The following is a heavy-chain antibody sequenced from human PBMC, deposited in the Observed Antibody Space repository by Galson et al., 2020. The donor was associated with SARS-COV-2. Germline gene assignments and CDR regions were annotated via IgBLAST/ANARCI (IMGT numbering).Heavy chain of an antibody. CDR3: ARAQGGTMVTYYYYGMDV. CDR1: GNTFTSYA. V-gene: IGHV7-4-1*02. D-gene: IGHD3-10*01. CDR2: INTNTGNP. J-gene: IGHJ6*02. Sequence: ASVKVSCKASGNTFTSYAMNWVRQAPGQGLEWKGWINTNTGNPTYAQGFTGRIVFSLDTSVSTAYLQISSLMAEDTAVYYCARAQGGTMVTYYYYGMDVWGQGTTVTVSS.